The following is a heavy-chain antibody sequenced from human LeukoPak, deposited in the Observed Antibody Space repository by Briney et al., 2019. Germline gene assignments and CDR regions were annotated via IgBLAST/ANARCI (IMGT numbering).Heavy chain of an antibody. Sequence: TSETLSLTCTVSGGSISSSSYYWGWIRQPPGKGLEWIGSIYYSGSTYYNPSLKSRVTISVDTSKNQFSLKLSSVTAADTAVYYCARPGGSGYYPYYLDYWGQGTLVTVSS. J-gene: IGHJ4*02. D-gene: IGHD3-22*01. CDR2: IYYSGST. CDR3: ARPGGSGYYPYYLDY. CDR1: GGSISSSSYY. V-gene: IGHV4-39*01.